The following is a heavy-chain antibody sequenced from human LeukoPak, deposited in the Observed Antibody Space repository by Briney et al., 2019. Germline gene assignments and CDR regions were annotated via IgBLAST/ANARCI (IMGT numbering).Heavy chain of an antibody. D-gene: IGHD2-2*01. Sequence: SETLSLTCTVSGGSISSTSYYWGWIRQPPGKGLEWIGGIYYTGSAYYNPALKSRVTISVDTSKNQFSLKLSSVTAADTATYYCARQYCSSTSCHFDYWGQGTLVTVSS. CDR2: IYYTGSA. CDR1: GGSISSTSYY. V-gene: IGHV4-39*01. CDR3: ARQYCSSTSCHFDY. J-gene: IGHJ4*02.